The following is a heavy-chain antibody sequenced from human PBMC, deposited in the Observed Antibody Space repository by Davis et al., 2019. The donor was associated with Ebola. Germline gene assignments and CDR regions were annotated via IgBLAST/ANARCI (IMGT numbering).Heavy chain of an antibody. J-gene: IGHJ3*02. CDR2: INPNDGRT. V-gene: IGHV1-46*03. CDR1: GYTFTNYY. Sequence: AASVKVSCKASGYTFTNYYMHWVRQAPGQGLEWMGMINPNDGRTIYAQKFQGRVTVTRDTYTTTVYMDLSSLRSVDTALYYCTTPGGQDSGYDVFDIWGQGTMVTVSS. D-gene: IGHD5-12*01. CDR3: TTPGGQDSGYDVFDI.